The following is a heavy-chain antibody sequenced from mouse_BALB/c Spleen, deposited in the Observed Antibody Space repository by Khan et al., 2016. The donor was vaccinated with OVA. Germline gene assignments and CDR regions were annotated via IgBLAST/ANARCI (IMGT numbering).Heavy chain of an antibody. D-gene: IGHD2-1*01. Sequence: QVQLQQSGAELVNPGASVNLSCKASGYTLTSYWMHWVKQRPGQGLEWIGEINPSNGRTNYNEKFKSKATLTVDKSSSTAYMQLSSPTSEDSAVYYCARLLINFYYWGQGTTLTVSS. CDR2: INPSNGRT. CDR1: GYTLTSYW. CDR3: ARLLINFYY. J-gene: IGHJ2*01. V-gene: IGHV1S81*02.